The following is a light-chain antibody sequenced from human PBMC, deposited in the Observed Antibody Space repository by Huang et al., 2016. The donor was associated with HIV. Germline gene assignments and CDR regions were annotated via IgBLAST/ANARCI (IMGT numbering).Light chain of an antibody. CDR2: DVS. CDR1: QAVGSH. V-gene: IGKV3-11*01. CDR3: QQRGGWPPT. J-gene: IGKJ5*01. Sequence: EIVMTQSPATVSLSPGERATLSCWASQAVGSHLAWYQQKPGQPPRLLIYDVSNRATGSPARFSGSGSGTDFTLTVTSLEPEDFAVYYCQQRGGWPPTFGQGTRLEIK.